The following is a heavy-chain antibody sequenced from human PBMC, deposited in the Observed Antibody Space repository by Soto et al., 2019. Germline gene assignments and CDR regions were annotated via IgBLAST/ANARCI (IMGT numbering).Heavy chain of an antibody. CDR1: GGTFSNSP. Sequence: QVQLVQSGPEVKKPRSSVKVSCKASGGTFSNSPIAWVRLAPGQGLEWMGGVIPIFSVMKYAEKFQGRVTFTADDSTSTVYMELSSLTSEDTAVYYCARGRTIFGVVNFDYWGQGTPVTVSS. V-gene: IGHV1-69*01. CDR3: ARGRTIFGVVNFDY. D-gene: IGHD3-3*01. CDR2: VIPIFSVM. J-gene: IGHJ4*02.